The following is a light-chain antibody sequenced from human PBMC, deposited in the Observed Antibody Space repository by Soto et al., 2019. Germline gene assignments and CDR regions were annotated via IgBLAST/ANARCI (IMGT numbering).Light chain of an antibody. CDR2: DAS. CDR1: QSISSY. CDR3: QQYDKLPLT. V-gene: IGKV1-33*01. Sequence: DIQMTQSTSSLSASVGDRVTITCRASQSISSYLNWYQQKPGKAPKLLIHDASNLEPGVPSRFSGSGSGTYFSLTISSPQPEDIATYYCQQYDKLPLTLGGGTKVDIK. J-gene: IGKJ4*01.